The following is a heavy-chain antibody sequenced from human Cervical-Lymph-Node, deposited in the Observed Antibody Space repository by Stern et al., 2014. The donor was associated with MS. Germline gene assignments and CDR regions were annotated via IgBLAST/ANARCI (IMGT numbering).Heavy chain of an antibody. Sequence: QLQLQESGPGLVKPSETLSLTCTVSGGSISSYYWSWIRQPPGKGLEWIGYIYYSGSTNYNPSLKSRVTISVDTSKNQFSLKLSSVTAADTAVYYCARVPHDYGPLGWFDPWGQGTRVTVSS. J-gene: IGHJ5*02. V-gene: IGHV4-59*01. CDR2: IYYSGST. CDR3: ARVPHDYGPLGWFDP. D-gene: IGHD4-17*01. CDR1: GGSISSYY.